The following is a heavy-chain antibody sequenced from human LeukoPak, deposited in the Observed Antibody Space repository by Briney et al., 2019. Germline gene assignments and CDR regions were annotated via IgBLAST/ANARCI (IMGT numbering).Heavy chain of an antibody. CDR2: IYYSGTT. CDR3: ARKTVVPGTENFDY. D-gene: IGHD6-19*01. CDR1: GGSISPYY. V-gene: IGHV4-59*01. Sequence: SETLSLTCTVSGGSISPYYWHWIRQPPGKGLEWIGYIYYSGTTTYNPSLRSRVTISVDTSKNQFSLKLSSVTAADTAVYYCARKTVVPGTENFDYWGQGTPVTVSS. J-gene: IGHJ4*02.